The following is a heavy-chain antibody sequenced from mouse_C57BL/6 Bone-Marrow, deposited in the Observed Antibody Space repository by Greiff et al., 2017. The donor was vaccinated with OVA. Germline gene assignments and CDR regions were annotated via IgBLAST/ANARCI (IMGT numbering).Heavy chain of an antibody. CDR1: GYTFTDYY. Sequence: LQESGAELVRPGASVKLSCKASGYTFTDYYINWVKQRPGQGLEWIARIYPGSGNTYYNEKFKGKATLTAEKSSSTAYMQLSSLTSEDSAVYFCARSPDYGSSYGFAYWGQGTLVTVSA. CDR2: IYPGSGNT. V-gene: IGHV1-76*01. CDR3: ARSPDYGSSYGFAY. D-gene: IGHD1-1*01. J-gene: IGHJ3*01.